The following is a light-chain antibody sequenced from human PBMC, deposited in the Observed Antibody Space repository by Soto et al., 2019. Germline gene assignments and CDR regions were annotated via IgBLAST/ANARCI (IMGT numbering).Light chain of an antibody. CDR1: QDISNY. J-gene: IGKJ5*01. CDR2: DAS. V-gene: IGKV1-33*01. CDR3: QQYDDLPLT. Sequence: DLQMTQSPSSLSVSIGDRVSITCQASQDISNYLNWYQQKPGKAPELLIYDASKLQTGVPSRFSGSGSGTDFTFTVNSLQPEDIATYYCQQYDDLPLTFGQGTRLEIK.